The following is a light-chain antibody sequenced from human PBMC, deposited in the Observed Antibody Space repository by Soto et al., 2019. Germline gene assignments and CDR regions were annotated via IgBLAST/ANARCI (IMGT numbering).Light chain of an antibody. CDR3: QHYNSYSEA. Sequence: DIPMTQSPSTLSGSVGDRVTITCRASQTISSWLAWYQQKPGKAPKLLIYKASTLKSGVPSRFSGSGSGTEFTLTIRSLPPDDFATYYCQHYNSYSEAFGQGTKVELK. V-gene: IGKV1-5*03. CDR1: QTISSW. CDR2: KAS. J-gene: IGKJ1*01.